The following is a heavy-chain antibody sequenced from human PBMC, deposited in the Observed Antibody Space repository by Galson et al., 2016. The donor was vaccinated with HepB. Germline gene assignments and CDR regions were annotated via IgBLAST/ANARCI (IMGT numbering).Heavy chain of an antibody. J-gene: IGHJ5*02. V-gene: IGHV3-30-3*01. Sequence: SLRLSCAAFGFTFSIYTMHWVRQAPGRGLEWVAVISYDGNNKYYADSVKGRFTISRDNSKSTLYLQMNSLRAEDTAVYYCARGGSTESTFKYSWFDPWGQGTLVTVSS. CDR2: ISYDGNNK. D-gene: IGHD1-26*01. CDR1: GFTFSIYT. CDR3: ARGGSTESTFKYSWFDP.